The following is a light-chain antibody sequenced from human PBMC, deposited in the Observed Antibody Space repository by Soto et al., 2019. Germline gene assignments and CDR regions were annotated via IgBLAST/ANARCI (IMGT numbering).Light chain of an antibody. V-gene: IGLV2-11*01. CDR2: DVT. Sequence: QSALTQPRSVSVSPGQSVTISCTGTSSDVGGYDHVSWYQQQHPGKAPKLMIFDVTKRPSGVPDRFSGSKSGNTASLSISGLQAEDEADYYCYSYAGSSYVFGTGTKVTVL. CDR3: YSYAGSSYV. J-gene: IGLJ1*01. CDR1: SSDVGGYDH.